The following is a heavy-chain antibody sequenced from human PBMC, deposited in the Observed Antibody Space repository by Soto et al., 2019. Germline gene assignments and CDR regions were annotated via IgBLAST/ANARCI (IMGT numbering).Heavy chain of an antibody. V-gene: IGHV3-21*01. CDR2: ISSSSSYI. J-gene: IGHJ6*02. Sequence: EVQLVESGGGLVKPGGSLRLSCAASGFTFSSYSMNWVRQAPGKGLEWVSSISSSSSYIYYADYVKGRFTISRDNAKNSLYLQMNSLRAEVTALYYCARDWRAGAALYGMDVWGQGTTVTVSS. CDR3: ARDWRAGAALYGMDV. D-gene: IGHD6-6*01. CDR1: GFTFSSYS.